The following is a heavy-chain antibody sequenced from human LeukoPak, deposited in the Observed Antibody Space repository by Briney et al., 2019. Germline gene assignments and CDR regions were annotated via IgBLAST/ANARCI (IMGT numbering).Heavy chain of an antibody. V-gene: IGHV3-23*01. Sequence: GGSLRLSCAASGFTFSSYAMSWVRQAPGKGLEWVSGISGSGNGTDFADSVKGRFTISRDNSKNTLYLQMSSLRAEDTAVYYCAKARLREAVAGYFDYWGQGTLVTVSS. CDR3: AKARLREAVAGYFDY. D-gene: IGHD6-19*01. J-gene: IGHJ4*02. CDR1: GFTFSSYA. CDR2: ISGSGNGT.